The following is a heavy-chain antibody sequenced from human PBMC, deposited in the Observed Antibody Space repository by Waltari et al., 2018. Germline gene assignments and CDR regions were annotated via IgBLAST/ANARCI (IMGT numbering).Heavy chain of an antibody. CDR3: AREVSNDGFDI. Sequence: EVQLVDSGGGLVQPGGSLRLSCAASGFSIRSHWMHWVRQAPGKGLVWVSRINGDGSSTRYADSVKGRFTISRDNAKNTLYLQMNSLRAEDTAVYYCAREVSNDGFDIWGQGTMVTVSS. V-gene: IGHV3-74*01. CDR2: INGDGSST. CDR1: GFSIRSHW. J-gene: IGHJ3*02.